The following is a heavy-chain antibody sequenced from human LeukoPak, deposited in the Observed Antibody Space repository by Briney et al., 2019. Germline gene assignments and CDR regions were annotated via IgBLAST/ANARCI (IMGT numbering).Heavy chain of an antibody. CDR1: GYTFTSYG. V-gene: IGHV1-18*01. J-gene: IGHJ6*03. Sequence: ASVKVSCKGSGYTFTSYGISWVRQAPGQGLEWMGWISAYNGSTNYAQKFQGRDTMTTDTSTSTAYMELRSLRSDDTAVYYCARDQTLPSWYMDVWGKGTTVTVSS. CDR2: ISAYNGST. CDR3: ARDQTLPSWYMDV. D-gene: IGHD2-21*01.